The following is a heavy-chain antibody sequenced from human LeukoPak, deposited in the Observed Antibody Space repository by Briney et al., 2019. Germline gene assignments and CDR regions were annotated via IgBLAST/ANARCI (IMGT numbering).Heavy chain of an antibody. CDR3: ARGPGETVADPESYYYYYMDV. CDR2: ISSNGGST. Sequence: GGSLRLSCAASGFTFSSYAMHWVRQAPGKGLEYVSAISSNGGSTYYANSVKGRFTISRDNSKNTLYLQMNSLRAEDTAVYYCARGPGETVADPESYYYYYMDVWGKGTTVTVSS. CDR1: GFTFSSYA. V-gene: IGHV3-64*01. J-gene: IGHJ6*03. D-gene: IGHD4-23*01.